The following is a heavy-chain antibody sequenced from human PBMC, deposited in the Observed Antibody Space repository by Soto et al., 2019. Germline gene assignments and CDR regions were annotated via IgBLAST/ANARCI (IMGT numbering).Heavy chain of an antibody. J-gene: IGHJ4*02. CDR3: ARALSSAAGLYFDY. Sequence: PSETLSLTCTISGGSISGSAWSWIRQPPGKGLEWIGFIHDSGSYNYNPSLKSRVTMSIDTSKNQFSLKLSSLTAADTAVYYCARALSSAAGLYFDYWGQGTRVTGSS. V-gene: IGHV4-59*12. CDR2: IHDSGSY. CDR1: GGSISGSA. D-gene: IGHD6-13*01.